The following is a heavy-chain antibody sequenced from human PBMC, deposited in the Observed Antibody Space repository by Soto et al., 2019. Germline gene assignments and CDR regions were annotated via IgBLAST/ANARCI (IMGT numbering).Heavy chain of an antibody. CDR3: ARLGLAVAGTDY. Sequence: ASVKVSCKASGGTFSSYAISWVRQAPGQGLEWMGGIIPIFGTANYAQKFQGRVTITADESTSTAYMELSSLRSEDTAVYYCARLGLAVAGTDYWGQGTLVTVSS. J-gene: IGHJ4*02. CDR1: GGTFSSYA. D-gene: IGHD6-19*01. V-gene: IGHV1-69*13. CDR2: IIPIFGTA.